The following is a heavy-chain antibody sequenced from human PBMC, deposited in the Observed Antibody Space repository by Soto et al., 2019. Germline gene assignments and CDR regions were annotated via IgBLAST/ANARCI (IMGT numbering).Heavy chain of an antibody. V-gene: IGHV3-33*01. D-gene: IGHD6-19*01. CDR1: GFNFSSYV. CDR3: ARDGQWLPRDGLRSSYYFDY. CDR2: IWYEGGNK. Sequence: QVQLVESGGGVVQPGRSLRLSCAASGFNFSSYVMHWVRQAPGKGLEWVAVIWYEGGNKYYADSVKGGFTISRDNSKNTLYLQMNSLRAEDTAVYYCARDGQWLPRDGLRSSYYFDYWGQGTLVTVSS. J-gene: IGHJ4*02.